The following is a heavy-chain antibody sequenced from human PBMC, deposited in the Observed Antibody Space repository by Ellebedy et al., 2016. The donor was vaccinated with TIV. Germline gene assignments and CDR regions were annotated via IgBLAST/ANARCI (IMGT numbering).Heavy chain of an antibody. J-gene: IGHJ4*02. D-gene: IGHD6-19*01. CDR2: IYWDDDT. CDR3: AHRREQWFVASFDS. Sequence: SGPTLVKPTPTLTLTCTFSGFSLNTRGVGVGWIRQPPGKALEWLALIYWDDDTRYSPSLMSRPPITKATSKDQVVLTMTNMDPMDTATYYCAHRREQWFVASFDSWGQGSLVTVSS. CDR1: GFSLNTRGVG. V-gene: IGHV2-5*02.